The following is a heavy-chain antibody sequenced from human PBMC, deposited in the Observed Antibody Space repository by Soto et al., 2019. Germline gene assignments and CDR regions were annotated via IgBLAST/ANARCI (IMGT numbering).Heavy chain of an antibody. CDR2: ISYDGSNK. J-gene: IGHJ4*02. CDR1: GFTFSSYC. Sequence: GGSLRLSCAASGFTFSSYCMHWVRQAPGKGLEWVAVISYDGSNKYYADSVKGRFTISRDNSKNTLYLQMNSLRAEDTAVYYCAKDLKDYYDFWSGYSPNDYWGQGTLVTVSS. CDR3: AKDLKDYYDFWSGYSPNDY. V-gene: IGHV3-30*18. D-gene: IGHD3-3*01.